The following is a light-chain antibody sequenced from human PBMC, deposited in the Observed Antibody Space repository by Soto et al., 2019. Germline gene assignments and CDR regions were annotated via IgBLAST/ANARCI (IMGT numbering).Light chain of an antibody. CDR2: GTS. J-gene: IGKJ5*01. CDR3: QQYGSSIT. Sequence: EIVLTQSPGTLSLSPGERAPLSCRASQSVPRSYLAWYQQKPGQAPRILIYGTSSRATGIPDRFSGSGSGTDFTLTISRLEPEDFAVFYCQQYGSSITLGQGTRLEIK. CDR1: QSVPRSY. V-gene: IGKV3-20*01.